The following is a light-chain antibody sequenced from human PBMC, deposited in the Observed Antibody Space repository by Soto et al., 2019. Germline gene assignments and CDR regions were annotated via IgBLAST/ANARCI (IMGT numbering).Light chain of an antibody. Sequence: QSALTQPPSASGSPGQSVTISCTGTSSDVGGSNYVSWYQQHPGKPPKLMIYEVSKRPSGVPDRFSGSKSGNTASLTVSGLQAEDEADYYCSSYAGSNNFPYVFGSGTKVTVL. CDR1: SSDVGGSNY. V-gene: IGLV2-8*01. CDR3: SSYAGSNNFPYV. CDR2: EVS. J-gene: IGLJ1*01.